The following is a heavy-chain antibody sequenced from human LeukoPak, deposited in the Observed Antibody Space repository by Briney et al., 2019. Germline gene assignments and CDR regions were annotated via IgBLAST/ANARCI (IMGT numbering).Heavy chain of an antibody. J-gene: IGHJ4*02. CDR1: GFTVSTNY. Sequence: PGGSLRLSCAASGFTVSTNYMSWVRQAPGKGLEWVSVIYSGGSTYYADSVKGRFTISRDNAKNSLYLQMNSLRDEDTAVYYCARRNSEDYWGQGTLVTVSS. V-gene: IGHV3-66*04. CDR2: IYSGGST. D-gene: IGHD4-23*01. CDR3: ARRNSEDY.